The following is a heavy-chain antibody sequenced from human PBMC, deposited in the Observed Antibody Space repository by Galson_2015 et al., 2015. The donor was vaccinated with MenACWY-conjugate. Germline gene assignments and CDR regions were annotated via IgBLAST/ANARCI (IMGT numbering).Heavy chain of an antibody. D-gene: IGHD1-26*01. J-gene: IGHJ4*02. Sequence: QSGAEVKKPGESLRISCQGSGYIFSDYWITWVRQMPGKGLEYMGRIDPSDSYTHYNPSFQGHVDISADKSINTAYLQWSSLRASDTAIYYCARHYLPQGDLLVAAHWGQGSLVTVSS. V-gene: IGHV5-10-1*01. CDR3: ARHYLPQGDLLVAAH. CDR1: GYIFSDYW. CDR2: IDPSDSYT.